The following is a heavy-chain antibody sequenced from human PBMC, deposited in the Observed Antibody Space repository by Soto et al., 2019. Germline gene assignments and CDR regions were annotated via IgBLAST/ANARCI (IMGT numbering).Heavy chain of an antibody. CDR1: GFTFSSYS. CDR2: ISSSSSYI. Sequence: GGSLRLSCAASGFTFSSYSMNWVRQAPGKGLEWVSSISSSSSYIYYADSVKGRFTISRDNAKNSLYLQMNSLRAGDTAVYYCARDSRVVVVAATTYFDYWGQGTLVTVSS. J-gene: IGHJ4*02. D-gene: IGHD2-15*01. V-gene: IGHV3-21*01. CDR3: ARDSRVVVVAATTYFDY.